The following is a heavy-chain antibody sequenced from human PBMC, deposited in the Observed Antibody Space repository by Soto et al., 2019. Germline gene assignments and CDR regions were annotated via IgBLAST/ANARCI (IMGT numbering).Heavy chain of an antibody. CDR3: ARDKAAAGTNWFDP. J-gene: IGHJ5*02. D-gene: IGHD6-13*01. CDR1: GGSISSYY. CDR2: IYYSGST. V-gene: IGHV4-59*01. Sequence: PSETLSLTCTVSGGSISSYYWSWIRQPPGKGLEWIGYIYYSGSTNYNPSLKSRVTISVDTSKNQFSLKLSSVTAAGTAVYYCARDKAAAGTNWFDPWGQGTLVTVSS.